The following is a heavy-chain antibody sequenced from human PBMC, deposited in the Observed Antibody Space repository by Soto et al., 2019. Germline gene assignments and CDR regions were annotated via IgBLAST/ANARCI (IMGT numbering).Heavy chain of an antibody. CDR2: ISSSSSYI. V-gene: IGHV3-21*01. J-gene: IGHJ4*02. CDR1: GFTFSSYS. D-gene: IGHD3-9*01. Sequence: GGSLRLSCAASGFTFSSYSMNWVRQAPGKGLEWVSSISSSSSYIYYADSVKGRFTISRDNAKNSLYLQMNSLRAEDTAVYYCARVPHFDWLSFPPDYWGQGTLVTVSS. CDR3: ARVPHFDWLSFPPDY.